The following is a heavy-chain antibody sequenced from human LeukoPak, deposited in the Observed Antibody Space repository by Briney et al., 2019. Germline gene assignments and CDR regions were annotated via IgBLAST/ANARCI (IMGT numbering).Heavy chain of an antibody. D-gene: IGHD3-22*01. CDR3: ARVGYYESSGYYEY. J-gene: IGHJ4*02. Sequence: ASVTVSCKASGYTLTDYYTHWVRQAPGQGLEWMGRINPNSGGTNYAQKFQGRVTMTRDTSISTVYMELSRLRSDDTAVYYCARVGYYESSGYYEYWGQGTLVTVSS. CDR2: INPNSGGT. CDR1: GYTLTDYY. V-gene: IGHV1-2*06.